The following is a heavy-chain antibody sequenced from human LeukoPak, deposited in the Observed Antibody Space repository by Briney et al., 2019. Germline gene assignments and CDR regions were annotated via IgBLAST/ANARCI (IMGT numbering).Heavy chain of an antibody. Sequence: SVKVSCKASGGTFSSYAISWVRQAPGQGLEWMGGIIPIFGTANYAQKFQGRVTITTDESTSTAYMELSSLRSEDTVVYYCASLTNGYGGYVDYWGQGTLVTVSS. CDR3: ASLTNGYGGYVDY. D-gene: IGHD1-26*01. CDR2: IIPIFGTA. V-gene: IGHV1-69*05. CDR1: GGTFSSYA. J-gene: IGHJ4*02.